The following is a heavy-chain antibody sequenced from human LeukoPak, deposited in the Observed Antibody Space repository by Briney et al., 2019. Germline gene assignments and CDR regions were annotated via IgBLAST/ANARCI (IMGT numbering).Heavy chain of an antibody. Sequence: SETLSLTCTVSGGSISSSSYYWGWIRQPPGKGLEWIGSIYYSGSTYYNPSLKSRVTISVDTSKNQFSLKLSSVTAADTAVYYCARHSARVGLGYCSGGSCYSSGTNNWFDPWGQGTLVTVSS. CDR3: ARHSARVGLGYCSGGSCYSSGTNNWFDP. V-gene: IGHV4-39*01. CDR1: GGSISSSSYY. J-gene: IGHJ5*02. CDR2: IYYSGST. D-gene: IGHD2-15*01.